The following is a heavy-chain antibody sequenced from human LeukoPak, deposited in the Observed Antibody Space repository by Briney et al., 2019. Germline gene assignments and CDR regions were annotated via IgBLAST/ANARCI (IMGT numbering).Heavy chain of an antibody. CDR2: INHSEST. CDR1: GGSFSGYY. Sequence: SETLSLTCAVYGGSFSGYYWSWIRQPPGKGLEWIGEINHSESTNYNPSLKSRVTISVDTSKNQFSLKLSSVTAADTAVYYCARGGGPYDFWSGYFPRWFDPWGQGTLVTVSS. J-gene: IGHJ5*02. V-gene: IGHV4-34*01. D-gene: IGHD3-3*01. CDR3: ARGGGPYDFWSGYFPRWFDP.